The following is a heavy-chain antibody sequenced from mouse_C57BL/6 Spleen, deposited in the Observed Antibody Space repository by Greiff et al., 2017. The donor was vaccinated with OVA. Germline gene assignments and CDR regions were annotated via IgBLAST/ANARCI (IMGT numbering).Heavy chain of an antibody. Sequence: DVKLVESGAELVRPGASVKLSCTASGFNIKDDYMHWVKQRPEQGLEWIGWIDPENGDTEYASKFQGKATITADTSSNTAYLQLSSLTSEDTAVYYCTRGNYYAMDYWGQGTSVTVSS. CDR2: IDPENGDT. CDR3: TRGNYYAMDY. J-gene: IGHJ4*01. CDR1: GFNIKDDY. V-gene: IGHV14-4*01. D-gene: IGHD2-1*01.